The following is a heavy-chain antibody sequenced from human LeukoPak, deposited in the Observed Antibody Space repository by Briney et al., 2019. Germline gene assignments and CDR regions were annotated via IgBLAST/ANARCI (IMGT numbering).Heavy chain of an antibody. CDR1: GDSVSANGAA. Sequence: SQTLSLTCAISGDSVSANGAAWNWIRQSPSRGLEWLGRTYYRSRWYNDYAVSVKSRITINPDTSKNQFSLQLNSVTPEDTAVYYCARVPYYDFQADAFDIWGQGTMVTVSS. CDR3: ARVPYYDFQADAFDI. D-gene: IGHD3-3*01. J-gene: IGHJ3*02. CDR2: TYYRSRWYN. V-gene: IGHV6-1*01.